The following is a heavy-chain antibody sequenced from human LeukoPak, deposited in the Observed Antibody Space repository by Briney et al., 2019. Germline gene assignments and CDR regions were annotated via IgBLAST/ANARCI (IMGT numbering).Heavy chain of an antibody. CDR1: GGSFSGYY. CDR3: AIRRTGSYSDY. J-gene: IGHJ4*02. Sequence: PSETLSLTCAVYGGSFSGYYWSWIRQPPGKGLEWIGEINHSGSTNYNPSLKSRVTISVDTSKNQFSLKLTSVTAADTAVYYCAIRRTGSYSDYWGQGTLVTVSS. CDR2: INHSGST. V-gene: IGHV4-34*01. D-gene: IGHD1-26*01.